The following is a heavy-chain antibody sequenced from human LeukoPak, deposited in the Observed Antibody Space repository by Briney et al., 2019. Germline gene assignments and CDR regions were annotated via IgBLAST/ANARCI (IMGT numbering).Heavy chain of an antibody. CDR3: VRDLGRSGSEPGS. CDR1: GFRFSSYW. D-gene: IGHD5-12*01. V-gene: IGHV3-74*01. Sequence: TGGSLRLSCGASGFRFSSYWMHWVRQAPGKGPVWVSRINSDGSITDYAESVKGRFGISRDNSKNTLSLQVNSLRAEATAFYYCVRDLGRSGSEPGSWGQGTLVIVSS. J-gene: IGHJ5*02. CDR2: INSDGSIT.